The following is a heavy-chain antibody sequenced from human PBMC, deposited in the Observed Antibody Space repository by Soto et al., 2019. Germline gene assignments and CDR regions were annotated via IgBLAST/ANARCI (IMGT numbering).Heavy chain of an antibody. D-gene: IGHD3-3*01. CDR1: GGSFSCYY. CDR2: INHSGST. J-gene: IGHJ5*02. Sequence: PSETLSLTCAVYGGSFSCYYWSWIRQPPGKGLEWIGEINHSGSTNYNPSLKSRVTISVDTSKNQFSLKLSSVTAADTAVYYCARASRITIFGVVIGNWFDPWGQGTPVTVSS. V-gene: IGHV4-34*01. CDR3: ARASRITIFGVVIGNWFDP.